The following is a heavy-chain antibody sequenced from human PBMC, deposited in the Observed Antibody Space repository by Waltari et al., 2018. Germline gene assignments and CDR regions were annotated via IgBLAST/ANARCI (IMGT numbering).Heavy chain of an antibody. J-gene: IGHJ4*02. V-gene: IGHV3-30*02. CDR1: GCTFSNYG. Sequence: QVQLVESGGGVVQPGGSLRLSCAASGCTFSNYGMHWVRQAPGKGFGGVSVKRNDGSNANYVDSVKCGFTISRDNSKNTLYLHINGLRAEDTAVYYCAKDKLKRSSSWGVDYWGQGTQVTVSS. CDR3: AKDKLKRSSSWGVDY. CDR2: KRNDGSNA. D-gene: IGHD6-6*01.